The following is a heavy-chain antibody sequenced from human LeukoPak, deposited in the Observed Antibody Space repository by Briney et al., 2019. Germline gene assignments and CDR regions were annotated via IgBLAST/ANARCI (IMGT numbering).Heavy chain of an antibody. CDR1: GGTFSSYA. D-gene: IGHD3-22*01. Sequence: SVKVSCKASGGTFSSYAISWVRQAPGQGLEWMGGIIPIFGTANYAQKFQGRVTITTDESTSTAYMELSSLRSEDTAVYYCATAYDSSGYRAEYFQHWGQGTLVTVSS. CDR2: IIPIFGTA. CDR3: ATAYDSSGYRAEYFQH. J-gene: IGHJ1*01. V-gene: IGHV1-69*05.